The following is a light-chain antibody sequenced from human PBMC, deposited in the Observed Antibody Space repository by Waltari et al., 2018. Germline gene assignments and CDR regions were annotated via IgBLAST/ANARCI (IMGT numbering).Light chain of an antibody. J-gene: IGLJ3*02. Sequence: QSALTQPASVSGSPGQSITISCTGTSSDVGSYNLVSWYQQHPGKAPKLMIYEGGKRPSGVSNRFSGPKSGNTASLTISGLQAEDETDYYCCSYAGSSTWVFGGGTKLTVL. CDR1: SSDVGSYNL. CDR3: CSYAGSSTWV. V-gene: IGLV2-23*01. CDR2: EGG.